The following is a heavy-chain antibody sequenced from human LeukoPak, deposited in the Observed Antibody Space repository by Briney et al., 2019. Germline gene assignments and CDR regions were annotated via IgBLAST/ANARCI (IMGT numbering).Heavy chain of an antibody. CDR2: IHYSGTT. V-gene: IGHV4-39*07. CDR1: GGSISSSSFY. Sequence: SETLSPTCSVSGGSISSSSFYCGWIRQPPGKGLEWIASIHYSGTTYYNPSLKSRATISVDTSKKWFSLTLSSVTAADTAVYYCARAYTSSCRWFDPWGQGTLVTVSS. CDR3: ARAYTSSCRWFDP. D-gene: IGHD6-13*01. J-gene: IGHJ5*02.